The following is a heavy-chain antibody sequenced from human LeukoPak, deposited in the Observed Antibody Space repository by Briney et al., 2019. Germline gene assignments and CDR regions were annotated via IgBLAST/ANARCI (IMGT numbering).Heavy chain of an antibody. D-gene: IGHD2-15*01. CDR3: ARERAACSGGSCSEYNWFDP. CDR1: GFTFSSYE. V-gene: IGHV3-48*03. Sequence: GGSLRLSCAASGFTFSSYEMNWVRQAPGKGLEWVSYISSSCSTIYYADSVKGRFTISRDNAKNSLYLQMNSLRAEDTAVYYCARERAACSGGSCSEYNWFDPWGQGTLVTVSS. CDR2: ISSSCSTI. J-gene: IGHJ5*02.